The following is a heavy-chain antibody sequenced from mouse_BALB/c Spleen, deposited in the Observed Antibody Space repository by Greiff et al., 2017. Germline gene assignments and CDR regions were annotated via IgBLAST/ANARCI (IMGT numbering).Heavy chain of an antibody. CDR2: IRNKANGYTT. CDR3: ARDGSYYGNYDWFAY. J-gene: IGHJ3*01. Sequence: EVKLMESGGGLVQPGGSLRLSCATSGFTFTDYYMSWVRQPPGKALEWLGFIRNKANGYTTEYSASVKGRFTISRDNSQSILYLQMNTLRAEDSATYYCARDGSYYGNYDWFAYWGQGTLVTVSA. CDR1: GFTFTDYY. D-gene: IGHD2-10*01. V-gene: IGHV7-3*02.